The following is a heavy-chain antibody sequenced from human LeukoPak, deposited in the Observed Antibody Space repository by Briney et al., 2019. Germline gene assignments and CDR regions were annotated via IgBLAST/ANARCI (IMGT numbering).Heavy chain of an antibody. CDR3: AKERLGDLSPEDH. J-gene: IGHJ4*02. V-gene: IGHV3-23*01. D-gene: IGHD3-16*02. CDR1: GFTFCTYA. Sequence: PGGSLRLSCAVSGFTFCTYAMSWVRQAPGKGLEWVSGISGNGAHTYYADSVKGRFTISRDKSKNTLYLQMRSLRAEDTAIYYCAKERLGDLSPEDHWGQGTQVIVSS. CDR2: ISGNGAHT.